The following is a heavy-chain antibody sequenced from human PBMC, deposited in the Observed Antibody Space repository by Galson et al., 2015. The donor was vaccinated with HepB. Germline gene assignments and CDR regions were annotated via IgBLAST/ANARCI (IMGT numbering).Heavy chain of an antibody. Sequence: QSGAEVKKPGDSLKISCKGSGYSFTSYWIAWVRQMPGKGLEWMGIIYPDDSDTRYSPSFQGQVTISADKSISTAYLQWSSLKASDTDMYYCARRRSAAAGGWGLDVWGQGTTVTV. CDR2: IYPDDSDT. V-gene: IGHV5-51*01. J-gene: IGHJ6*02. D-gene: IGHD6-13*01. CDR1: GYSFTSYW. CDR3: ARRRSAAAGGWGLDV.